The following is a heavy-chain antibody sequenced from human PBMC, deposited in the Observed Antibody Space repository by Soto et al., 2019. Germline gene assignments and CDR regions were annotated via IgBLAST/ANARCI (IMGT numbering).Heavy chain of an antibody. Sequence: QVQLVQSGAEVKKPGASVKVSCKASGYTFTSYAMHWVRQAPGQRLEWMGWINAGNGNTKYSQKFQGRVTITRDTYASTAYMELSSLRSEATAVYYGARDRGYYYYGMDVWGQGTTVTVSS. CDR3: ARDRGYYYYGMDV. CDR2: INAGNGNT. V-gene: IGHV1-3*01. J-gene: IGHJ6*02. CDR1: GYTFTSYA.